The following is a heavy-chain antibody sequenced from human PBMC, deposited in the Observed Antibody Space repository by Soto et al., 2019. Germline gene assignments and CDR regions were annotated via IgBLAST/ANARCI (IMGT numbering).Heavy chain of an antibody. CDR2: IYYSGST. CDR3: ARAGARYCSGGSCYDAFDI. D-gene: IGHD2-15*01. J-gene: IGHJ3*02. CDR1: GGSISSGGYY. V-gene: IGHV4-31*03. Sequence: PSETLSLTCTVSGGSISSGGYYWSWIRQHPGKGLEWIGYIYYSGSTYYNPSLKSRVTISVDTSKNQFSLTLSSVTAADTAVYYCARAGARYCSGGSCYDAFDIWGQGTMVTVSS.